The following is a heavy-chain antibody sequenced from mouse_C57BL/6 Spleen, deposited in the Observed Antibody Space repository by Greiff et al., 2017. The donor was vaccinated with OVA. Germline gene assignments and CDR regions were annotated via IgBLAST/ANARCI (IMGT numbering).Heavy chain of an antibody. CDR2: IRLKSDNYAT. CDR3: TGDY. CDR1: GFTFSNYW. Sequence: EVKVEESGGGLVQPGGSMKLSCVASGFTFSNYWMNWVRQSPEKGLEWVAQIRLKSDNYATHYAESVKGRFTISRDGSNRRVYQQVSNLRAEDTGIYYCTGDYWGQGTTLTVSS. J-gene: IGHJ2*01. V-gene: IGHV6-3*01.